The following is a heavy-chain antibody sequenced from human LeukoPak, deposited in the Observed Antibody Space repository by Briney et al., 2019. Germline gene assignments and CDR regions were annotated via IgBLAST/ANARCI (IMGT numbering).Heavy chain of an antibody. CDR2: IKEDGSKT. CDR3: ARDKNKDTAMFRGEEVGYFDY. V-gene: IGHV3-7*01. Sequence: PGGSLRLSCAASSFTFSSYWMTWVRQAPGKGLEWVANIKEDGSKTFYVDSVKGRFTISRDNAKNSLYLQMNSLRAEDTAVYYCARDKNKDTAMFRGEEVGYFDYWGQGTLVTVSS. J-gene: IGHJ4*02. CDR1: SFTFSSYW. D-gene: IGHD5-18*01.